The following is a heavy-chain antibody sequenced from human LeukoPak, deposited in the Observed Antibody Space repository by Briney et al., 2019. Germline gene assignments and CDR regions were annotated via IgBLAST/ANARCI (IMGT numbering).Heavy chain of an antibody. Sequence: GGSLRLSCAASGFTFGSYGMHWVRQAPGKGLEWVAVISYDGSNKYYADSVKGRFTISRDNSKNTLYLQMNSLRAEDTAVYYCARDLSFGAPYNWFDPWGQGTLVTVSS. J-gene: IGHJ5*02. CDR1: GFTFGSYG. D-gene: IGHD3-10*01. CDR2: ISYDGSNK. CDR3: ARDLSFGAPYNWFDP. V-gene: IGHV3-30*03.